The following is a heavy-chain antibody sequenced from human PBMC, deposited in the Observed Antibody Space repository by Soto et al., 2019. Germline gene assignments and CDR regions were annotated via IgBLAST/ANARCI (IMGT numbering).Heavy chain of an antibody. J-gene: IGHJ4*01. CDR2: AYYRSKWYH. D-gene: IGHD6-13*01. V-gene: IGHV6-1*01. CDR1: GDTVSSNTAA. Sequence: PSQTLSLTCAISGDTVSSNTAAWNWIRQSPSRGLEWLGRAYYRSKWYHDYAVSVESRVTFYPDTTKNQFSLLLYSVTPEDTAVYYCTRAEGLYSSSWFHFDYWGHGTLVTVSS. CDR3: TRAEGLYSSSWFHFDY.